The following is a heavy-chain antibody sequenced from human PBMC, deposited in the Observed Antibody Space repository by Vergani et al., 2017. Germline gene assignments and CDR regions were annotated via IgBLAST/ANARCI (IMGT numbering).Heavy chain of an antibody. CDR1: GFTFSSYA. V-gene: IGHV3-30-3*01. J-gene: IGHJ5*02. Sequence: QVQLVESGGGVVQPGRSLRLSCAASGFTFSSYAMHWVRQAPGKGLEWVAVISYDGSNTYYADSVKGRFTISRDNSKNTLYLQMNSLRAEDTAVYYCAREGYRDIVVVPAAIRGWFDPWGQGTLVTVSS. CDR3: AREGYRDIVVVPAAIRGWFDP. D-gene: IGHD2-2*02. CDR2: ISYDGSNT.